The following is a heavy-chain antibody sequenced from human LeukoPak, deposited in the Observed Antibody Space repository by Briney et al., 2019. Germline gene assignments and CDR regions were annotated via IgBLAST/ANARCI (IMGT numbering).Heavy chain of an antibody. V-gene: IGHV3-21*01. CDR1: GFTFINYS. D-gene: IGHD3-10*01. CDR3: ACLRGPSDY. Sequence: PGGSLRLSCTASGFTFINYSRNWVRQAPGKGLKWVSSISTNSAFIYYADSLRRRFTISIDNTKNSLYLQMDSLTADDTAVYFCACLRGPSDYWGQGTLVTVSS. J-gene: IGHJ4*02. CDR2: ISTNSAFI.